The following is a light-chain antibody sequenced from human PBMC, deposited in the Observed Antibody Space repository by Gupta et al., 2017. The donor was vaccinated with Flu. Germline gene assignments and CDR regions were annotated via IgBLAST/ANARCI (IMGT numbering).Light chain of an antibody. CDR2: GAS. CDR3: QQTDSTPYT. J-gene: IGKJ2*01. Sequence: GDRVTITCRASQSISSFLNWYQQKPGKAPKLLIYGASSLQSGVPSRFSGSVSGTTFTLTISSLQPEDFATYYCQQTDSTPYTFGRGTKLEIK. CDR1: QSISSF. V-gene: IGKV1-39*01.